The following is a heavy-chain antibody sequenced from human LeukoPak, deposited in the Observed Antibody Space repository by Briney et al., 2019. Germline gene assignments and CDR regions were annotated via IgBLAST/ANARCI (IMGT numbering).Heavy chain of an antibody. Sequence: GGSLRLSCAASGFTFSTYVMSWVRQAPGKGLEWVSTISVNGGSTYYTDSVKGRFTISRDNSKNTLYLQMNSLRAEDTAVYYCAKPPPDSSSWLFDYWGQGTLVTVSP. CDR3: AKPPPDSSSWLFDY. D-gene: IGHD6-13*01. CDR1: GFTFSTYV. J-gene: IGHJ4*02. V-gene: IGHV3-23*01. CDR2: ISVNGGST.